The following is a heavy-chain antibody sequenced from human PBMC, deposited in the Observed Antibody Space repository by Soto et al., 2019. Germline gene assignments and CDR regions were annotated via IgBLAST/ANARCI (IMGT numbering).Heavy chain of an antibody. CDR2: IYHSGST. CDR1: GGSISSGGYS. CDR3: ARGDYYDSSGYYGSWFDP. V-gene: IGHV4-30-2*01. D-gene: IGHD3-22*01. Sequence: PSETLSLTCAVSGGSISSGGYSWSWIRQPPGKGLEWIGYIYHSGSTYYNPSLKSRVTISVDRSKNQLSLKLSSVTAADTAVYYCARGDYYDSSGYYGSWFDPWGQGTLVTVSS. J-gene: IGHJ5*02.